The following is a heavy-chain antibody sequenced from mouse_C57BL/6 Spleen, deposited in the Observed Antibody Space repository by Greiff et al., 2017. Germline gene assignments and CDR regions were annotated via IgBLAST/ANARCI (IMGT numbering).Heavy chain of an antibody. D-gene: IGHD2-4*01. CDR2: IDPENGDT. CDR1: GFNIKDDY. J-gene: IGHJ4*01. Sequence: LVESGAELVRPGASVKLSCTASGFNIKDDYMHWVKQRPEQGLEWIGWIDPENGDTEYASKFQGKATITADTSSNTAYLQLSSLTSEDTAVYYCTTDDYDGHYAMDYWGQGTSVTVSS. CDR3: TTDDYDGHYAMDY. V-gene: IGHV14-4*01.